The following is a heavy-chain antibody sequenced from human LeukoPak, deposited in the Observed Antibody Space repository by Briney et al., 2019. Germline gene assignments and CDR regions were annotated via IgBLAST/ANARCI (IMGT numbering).Heavy chain of an antibody. Sequence: PGGSLRLSCAASGFTFSSYGMHWVRQAPGKGLEWVAVISYDGSNKYYADSVKGRFTISRDNSKNTLYLQMNSLRAEDTAVYYCARDYPASIVVVVAAISDWGQGTLVTVSS. CDR2: ISYDGSNK. CDR1: GFTFSSYG. J-gene: IGHJ4*02. CDR3: ARDYPASIVVVVAAISD. V-gene: IGHV3-30*03. D-gene: IGHD2-15*01.